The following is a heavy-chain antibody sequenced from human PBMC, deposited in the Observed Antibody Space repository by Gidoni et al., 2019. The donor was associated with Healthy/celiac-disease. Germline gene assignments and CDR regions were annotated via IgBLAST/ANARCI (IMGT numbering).Heavy chain of an antibody. V-gene: IGHV1-69*04. Sequence: QVQLVQSGAEVKKPGSSVKVSCKASGGTFSSYAISWVRQAPGQGLEWMGRIIPILGIANYAQKFQGRVTITADKSTSTAYMELSSLRSEDTAVYYCARDLRFLGYDYGDYVDAFDIWGQGTMVTVSS. D-gene: IGHD4-17*01. CDR1: GGTFSSYA. J-gene: IGHJ3*02. CDR2: IIPILGIA. CDR3: ARDLRFLGYDYGDYVDAFDI.